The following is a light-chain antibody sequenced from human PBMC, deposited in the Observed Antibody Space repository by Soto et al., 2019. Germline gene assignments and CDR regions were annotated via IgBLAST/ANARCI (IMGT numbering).Light chain of an antibody. J-gene: IGKJ3*01. CDR1: QSVSSNY. Sequence: EIVLTQSPGTLSLSPGERAALSCRASQSVSSNYLAWYQQQPGQPPRLIIYGASTRATGIPDRLSGSGSGTDFTLTISILEPEDFAVYYCQQYGSSVGTFGPGTKVDIK. V-gene: IGKV3-20*01. CDR2: GAS. CDR3: QQYGSSVGT.